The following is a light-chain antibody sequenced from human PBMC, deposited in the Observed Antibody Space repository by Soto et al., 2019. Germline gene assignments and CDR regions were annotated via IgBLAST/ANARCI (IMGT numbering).Light chain of an antibody. CDR3: CSYAGSNTGV. Sequence: QSVLTQPASVSGSPGQSITISCTGTSSDVGSYNLVSWYQQHPGKAPKLMIYEVSKRPSGVSNRFSGSKSGNTASLTISGFQTEDGADYYCCSYAGSNTGVFGGGTKGTVL. V-gene: IGLV2-23*02. CDR2: EVS. CDR1: SSDVGSYNL. J-gene: IGLJ2*01.